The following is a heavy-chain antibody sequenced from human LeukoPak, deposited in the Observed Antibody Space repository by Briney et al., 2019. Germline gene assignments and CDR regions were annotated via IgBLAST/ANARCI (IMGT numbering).Heavy chain of an antibody. CDR2: VSRSGAAT. CDR1: AFTFRSYA. Sequence: PGGSLRLSCATSAFTFRSYAMTWVRQAPGRGLEWVSSVSRSGAATFYADSVKGRFTISRDNSKNTLYLQMYSLRAEDTALYYCARDTLGLPGTRYFSDSWGQGTLVTVSS. D-gene: IGHD6-13*01. CDR3: ARDTLGLPGTRYFSDS. V-gene: IGHV3-23*01. J-gene: IGHJ4*02.